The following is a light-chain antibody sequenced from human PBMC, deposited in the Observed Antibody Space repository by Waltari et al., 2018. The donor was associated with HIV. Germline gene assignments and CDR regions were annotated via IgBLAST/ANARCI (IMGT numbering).Light chain of an antibody. CDR1: QRLLHSIGFHY. CDR2: LGS. V-gene: IGKV2-28*01. CDR3: MQALQSPT. Sequence: IVMTQSPLSLPVSTGEASPISCTSSQRLLHSIGFHYLDWSLQKPGQSPQLLIYLGSNRASGVPDRFSGSGSGTDFTLKISRVEAEDVGVYYCMQALQSPTFGGGTKVEI. J-gene: IGKJ4*01.